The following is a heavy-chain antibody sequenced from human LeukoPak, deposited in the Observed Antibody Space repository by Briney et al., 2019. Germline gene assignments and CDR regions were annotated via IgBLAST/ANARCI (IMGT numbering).Heavy chain of an antibody. V-gene: IGHV1-24*01. CDR1: GYTFTSYG. J-gene: IGHJ6*02. Sequence: ASVKVSCKASGYTFTSYGISWVRQAPGQGLEWMGGFDPEDGETIYAQKFQGRVTMTEDTSTDTAYMELSSLRSEDTAVYYCATVVTTVTTSDSYYYYGMDVWGQGTTVTVSS. CDR3: ATVVTTVTTSDSYYYYGMDV. CDR2: FDPEDGET. D-gene: IGHD4-17*01.